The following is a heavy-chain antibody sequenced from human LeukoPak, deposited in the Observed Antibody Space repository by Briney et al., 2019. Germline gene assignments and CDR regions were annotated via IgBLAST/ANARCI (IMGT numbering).Heavy chain of an antibody. Sequence: HAGGSLRLSCAASGFTFSSYWMNWVRQAPGKGLVWVSHINTDGSTTTYADSVKGRFTISRDNAKNTLYLQMNSLRAEDTAVYYCAREFRLWKTFDMWGQGTKVTVSS. D-gene: IGHD2-21*01. CDR3: AREFRLWKTFDM. V-gene: IGHV3-74*01. CDR2: INTDGSTT. CDR1: GFTFSSYW. J-gene: IGHJ3*02.